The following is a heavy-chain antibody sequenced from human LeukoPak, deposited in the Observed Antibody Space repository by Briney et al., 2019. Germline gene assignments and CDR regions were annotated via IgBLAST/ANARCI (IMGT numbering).Heavy chain of an antibody. Sequence: KPSETLSLTCTVSGGSISSYYWSWIRQPPGKGLEWIGYIYYSGSTNYNPSLKSRVTISVDTSKNQFSLKLSSVTAADTAVYYCVRERDGGNVDYWGQGTLVTVSS. V-gene: IGHV4-59*01. CDR1: GGSISSYY. D-gene: IGHD4-23*01. CDR2: IYYSGST. CDR3: VRERDGGNVDY. J-gene: IGHJ4*02.